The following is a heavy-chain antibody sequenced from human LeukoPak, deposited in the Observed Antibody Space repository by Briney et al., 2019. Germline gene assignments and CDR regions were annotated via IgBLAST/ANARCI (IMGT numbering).Heavy chain of an antibody. D-gene: IGHD6-13*01. CDR3: ARGFSIAAAGIGWFDP. Sequence: GSSVKVSCKASGGTFSSYAISWVRQAPGQGLEWMGWISAYNGNTNYAQKLQGRVTMTTDTSTSTAYMELRSLRSDDTAVYYCARGFSIAAAGIGWFDPWGQGTLVTVSS. CDR2: ISAYNGNT. CDR1: GGTFSSYA. V-gene: IGHV1-18*01. J-gene: IGHJ5*02.